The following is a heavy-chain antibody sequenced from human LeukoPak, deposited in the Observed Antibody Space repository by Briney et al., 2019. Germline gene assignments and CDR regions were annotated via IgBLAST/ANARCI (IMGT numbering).Heavy chain of an antibody. Sequence: PGGSLRLSCAASGFSLSGFWMHWVRQAPGKGLVWVSQINGDGSSTGYADSVRGRFTISRDNAKNTLYLQVNSLRAEDTAVYYCARDRDVVVVPAAMRSKKGMDVWGQGTTVTVSS. CDR2: INGDGSST. CDR3: ARDRDVVVVPAAMRSKKGMDV. J-gene: IGHJ6*02. CDR1: GFSLSGFW. D-gene: IGHD2-2*01. V-gene: IGHV3-74*01.